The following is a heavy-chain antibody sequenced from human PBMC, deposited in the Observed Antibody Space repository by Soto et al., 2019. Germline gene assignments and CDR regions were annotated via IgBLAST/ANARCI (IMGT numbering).Heavy chain of an antibody. V-gene: IGHV1-69*06. J-gene: IGHJ6*02. Sequence: QVQLVQSGAEVKKPGSSVKVSCKASGDSFNNDGVNWVRQAPGQGLEWVGGIIPHFGPAKYPQKFQGRATITADTPTNTVFKELLSLTSDDTAIYYCARGALLDWHNYFALDVWGQGTSVTVSS. CDR3: ARGALLDWHNYFALDV. D-gene: IGHD3-9*01. CDR2: IIPHFGPA. CDR1: GDSFNNDG.